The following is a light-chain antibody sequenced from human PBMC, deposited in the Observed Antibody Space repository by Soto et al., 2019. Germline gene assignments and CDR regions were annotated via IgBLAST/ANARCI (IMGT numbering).Light chain of an antibody. V-gene: IGLV1-44*01. CDR1: NSNIGSNT. CDR2: NND. Sequence: QSVLTQAPSASGTPGQRVTISCSGSNSNIGSNTVSWYQQVPGTAPKVLIYNNDQRPSGVPDRLSGSKSGTSASLAIGGLQSEDEADYYCAAWDGRLNGWVFGGGTKLTVL. J-gene: IGLJ3*02. CDR3: AAWDGRLNGWV.